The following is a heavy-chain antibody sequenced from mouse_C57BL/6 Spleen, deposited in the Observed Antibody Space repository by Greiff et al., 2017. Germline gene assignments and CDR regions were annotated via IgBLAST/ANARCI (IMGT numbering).Heavy chain of an antibody. J-gene: IGHJ3*01. Sequence: EVQLQQSGPELVKPGASVKISCKASGYTFTDYYMNWVKQSHGKSLEWIGDINPNNGGTSYNQKFKGKVTLTVDKSSSTAYMELRSLTSEDSAVYYCVVYYGSSPFAYWGQGTLVTVSA. V-gene: IGHV1-26*01. CDR2: INPNNGGT. D-gene: IGHD1-1*01. CDR1: GYTFTDYY. CDR3: VVYYGSSPFAY.